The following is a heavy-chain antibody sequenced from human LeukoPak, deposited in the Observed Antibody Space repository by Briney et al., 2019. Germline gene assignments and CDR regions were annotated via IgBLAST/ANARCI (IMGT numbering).Heavy chain of an antibody. CDR3: ARQGPPAAEYFQH. Sequence: PSETLSLTCAVSGYSISSGYYWGWILQPPGKGLEWIGSIYHSGSTYYNPSLKSRVTISVDTSKNQFSLKLSSVTAADTAVYYCARQGPPAAEYFQHWGQGTLVTVSS. CDR2: IYHSGST. V-gene: IGHV4-38-2*01. J-gene: IGHJ1*01. CDR1: GYSISSGYY.